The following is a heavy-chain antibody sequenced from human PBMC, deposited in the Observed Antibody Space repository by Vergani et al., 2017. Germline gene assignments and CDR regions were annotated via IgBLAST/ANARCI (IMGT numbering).Heavy chain of an antibody. D-gene: IGHD3-3*01. V-gene: IGHV2-70*01. J-gene: IGHJ6*02. CDR3: ARIHVTWADFWSGPNYYYYYGMDV. Sequence: QVTLRESGPALVKPTQTLTLTCTFSGFSLSTSGMCVSWIRQPPGKALEWLALIDWDDDKYYSTSLKTRLTISKDTSKNQVVLTMTNMDPVDTATYYCARIHVTWADFWSGPNYYYYYGMDVWGQGTTVTVSS. CDR2: IDWDDDK. CDR1: GFSLSTSGMC.